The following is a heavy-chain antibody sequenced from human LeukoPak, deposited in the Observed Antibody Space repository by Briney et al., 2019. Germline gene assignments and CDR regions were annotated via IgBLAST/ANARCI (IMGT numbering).Heavy chain of an antibody. D-gene: IGHD6-13*01. CDR3: ARADTDAGGYLVALDI. V-gene: IGHV3-23*01. J-gene: IGHJ3*02. CDR2: VSGSGGST. CDR1: GSTFSRYA. Sequence: GGSLRLSCAASGSTFSRYAMNWVRQAPGKGLEWVSAVSGSGGSTYYADSVKGRFTISRDNSKNTLFLQMNSLRAEDTALYYCARADTDAGGYLVALDIWGQGTMVIVSS.